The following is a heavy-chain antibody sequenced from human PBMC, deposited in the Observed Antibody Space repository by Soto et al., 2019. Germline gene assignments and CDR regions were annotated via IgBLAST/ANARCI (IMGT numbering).Heavy chain of an antibody. D-gene: IGHD6-6*01. CDR1: GGSFSGDY. Sequence: QVQLQQWGAGLLKPSETLSLTCAVYGGSFSGDYWSWIRQPPGKGLEWIGEINHSGSTNYNPSLKSRVTISVATSKHQFSLKLSPVTAADPAVYYWARAYRSSANWFDPWGQGTLVTVSS. CDR2: INHSGST. CDR3: ARAYRSSANWFDP. J-gene: IGHJ5*02. V-gene: IGHV4-34*01.